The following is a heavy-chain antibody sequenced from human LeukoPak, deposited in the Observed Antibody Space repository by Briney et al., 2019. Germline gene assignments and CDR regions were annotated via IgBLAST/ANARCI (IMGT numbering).Heavy chain of an antibody. CDR3: ARLLGYCSGGSCYSIRFDY. D-gene: IGHD2-15*01. V-gene: IGHV3-7*01. Sequence: GGSLRLSCAASGFTFSSYWTSWVRQAPGKGLEWVANIKQDGSEKYYVDSVKGRLTISRDNAKNSLYLQMNSLRAEDTAVYYCARLLGYCSGGSCYSIRFDYWGQGTLVTVSS. CDR2: IKQDGSEK. J-gene: IGHJ4*02. CDR1: GFTFSSYW.